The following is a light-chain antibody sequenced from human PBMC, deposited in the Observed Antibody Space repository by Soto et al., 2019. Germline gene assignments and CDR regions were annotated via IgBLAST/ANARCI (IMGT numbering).Light chain of an antibody. V-gene: IGLV2-14*03. CDR1: SSDVGAYNY. CDR3: SSYTTSSTPV. J-gene: IGLJ1*01. Sequence: QSALTQPASVSGSPGQSITISCTGTSSDVGAYNYVSWFQQHPGTAPKLMISDVSSRPSGVSGRFSGSKSGNTASLTISGLQAEDEADYYCSSYTTSSTPVFGTGTKVTV. CDR2: DVS.